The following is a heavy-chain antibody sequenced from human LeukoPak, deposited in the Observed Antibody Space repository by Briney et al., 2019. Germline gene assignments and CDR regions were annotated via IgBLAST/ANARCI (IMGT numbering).Heavy chain of an antibody. Sequence: GASVKVSCKASGGTFSSYAISWVRQAPGQGLEWMGRIIPILGIANYAQKFQGRVTITADKSTSTAYMELSSQRSEDTAVYYCARDKGHYVVDYWGQGTLVTVSS. CDR1: GGTFSSYA. CDR2: IIPILGIA. J-gene: IGHJ4*02. CDR3: ARDKGHYVVDY. D-gene: IGHD4-17*01. V-gene: IGHV1-69*04.